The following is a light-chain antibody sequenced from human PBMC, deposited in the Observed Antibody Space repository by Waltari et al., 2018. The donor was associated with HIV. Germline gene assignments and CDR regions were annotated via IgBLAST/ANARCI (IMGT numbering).Light chain of an antibody. CDR3: AAWDDSLNALLV. Sequence: SYVLTQPPSVSVAPGKTARITCGGNNIGSKSVHWYQQKPGQAPVLVIYYDSDRPSGIPERFSGSNSGNTATLTISRVEAGDEADYYCAAWDDSLNALLVFGGGTKLTVL. CDR2: YDS. J-gene: IGLJ2*01. V-gene: IGLV3-21*04. CDR1: NIGSKS.